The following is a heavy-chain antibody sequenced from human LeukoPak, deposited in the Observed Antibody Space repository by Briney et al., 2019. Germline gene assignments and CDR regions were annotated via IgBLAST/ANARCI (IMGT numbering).Heavy chain of an antibody. V-gene: IGHV3-7*01. CDR2: IKQDGSEK. Sequence: PGGSLRLSCAASGFTFSSYWMSWVRQAPGKGLEWVANIKQDGSEKYYVDSVKGRFTISRDNAKNSLYLQMNSLRAEDTAVYYCARAAIESYYYYYGMDVWGQGTTVTVSS. D-gene: IGHD2-21*01. CDR3: ARAAIESYYYYYGMDV. CDR1: GFTFSSYW. J-gene: IGHJ6*02.